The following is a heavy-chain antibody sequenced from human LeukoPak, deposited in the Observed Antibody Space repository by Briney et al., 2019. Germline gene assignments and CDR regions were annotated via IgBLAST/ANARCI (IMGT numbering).Heavy chain of an antibody. J-gene: IGHJ1*01. CDR3: ARRVGSGWPVQH. D-gene: IGHD6-19*01. Sequence: GASVKVSCKASGYTFSSYDINWVRQATGQGLEWMGWMNPNSGNTHYAQKFQGRLNMTRNTSMSTAYMEVSSLRSEDRAVYYCARRVGSGWPVQHWGQGTLVTVSS. CDR1: GYTFSSYD. CDR2: MNPNSGNT. V-gene: IGHV1-8*01.